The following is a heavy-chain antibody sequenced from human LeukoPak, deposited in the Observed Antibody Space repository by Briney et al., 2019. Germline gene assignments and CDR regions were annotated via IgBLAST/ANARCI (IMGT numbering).Heavy chain of an antibody. CDR1: GGSITSPDYY. Sequence: SETLSLTCTVSGGSITSPDYYWGWIRQPPGKGLEWIGSVSFSGNTHYNSSLKSRVTVFVETSENKFSLKMRSVTAADTALYFCATRNSETADDRWGQGILVTVSS. D-gene: IGHD2/OR15-2a*01. CDR3: ATRNSETADDR. V-gene: IGHV4-39*01. J-gene: IGHJ5*02. CDR2: VSFSGNT.